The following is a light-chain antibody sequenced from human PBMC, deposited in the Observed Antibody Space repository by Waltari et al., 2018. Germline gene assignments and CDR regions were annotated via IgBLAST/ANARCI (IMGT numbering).Light chain of an antibody. CDR2: DND. CDR1: PPHLEYNS. V-gene: IGLV1-51*01. CDR3: GTWDSSLTAVV. Sequence: QSVLTQPPSVSAAPGQRVPIPSSARPPHLEYNSVSWYRQLPGTAPKLLIYDNDKRPSGIPDRFSGSKSGTSATLGITGLQTGDEADYYCGTWDSSLTAVVFGGGTKLTVL. J-gene: IGLJ2*01.